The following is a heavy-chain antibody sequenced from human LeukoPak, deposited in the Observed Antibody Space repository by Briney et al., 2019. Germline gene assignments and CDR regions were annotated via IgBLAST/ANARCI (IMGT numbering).Heavy chain of an antibody. CDR1: GGSISSGSYY. V-gene: IGHV4-61*09. CDR3: ARGYLAAASPPLFDY. CDR2: IYTSGSA. J-gene: IGHJ4*02. Sequence: PSETLSLTCTVSGGSISSGSYYWSCIRQPAGKELEWIGHIYTSGSAKYNPSLKSRVTISVDTSKNQFSLKLSSVTAADTAVYYCARGYLAAASPPLFDYWGQGTLVTVSS. D-gene: IGHD6-13*01.